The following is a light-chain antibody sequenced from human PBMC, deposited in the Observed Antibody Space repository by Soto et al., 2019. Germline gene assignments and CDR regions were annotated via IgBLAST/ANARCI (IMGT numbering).Light chain of an antibody. CDR2: DAS. CDR3: QQHGTWPLT. V-gene: IGKV3-11*01. CDR1: QTVYRF. Sequence: EIVLTQSPATLSLSPGERATLSCRASQTVYRFLTWYQQKPGQAPSLLIYDASNRATGIPARFSGSGSGTEFTLTISSREPEDSAVYYCQQHGTWPLTFGGGTKVEI. J-gene: IGKJ4*01.